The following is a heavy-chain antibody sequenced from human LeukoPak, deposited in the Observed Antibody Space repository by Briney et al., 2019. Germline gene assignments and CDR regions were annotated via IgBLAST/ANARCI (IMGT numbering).Heavy chain of an antibody. CDR3: AREGVDIYSGYDL. D-gene: IGHD5-12*01. Sequence: SETLSLTCTVSGGSISSYYWSWIRQPPGKGLEWVGYIYYSGSTNYNPSLKSRVTISVDTSKNQFSLKLSSVTAAGTAVYYCAREGVDIYSGYDLWGQGTLVTVSS. CDR1: GGSISSYY. J-gene: IGHJ4*02. CDR2: IYYSGST. V-gene: IGHV4-59*01.